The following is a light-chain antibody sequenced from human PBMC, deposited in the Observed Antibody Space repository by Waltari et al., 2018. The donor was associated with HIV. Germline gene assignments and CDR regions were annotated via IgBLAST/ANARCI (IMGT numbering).Light chain of an antibody. Sequence: DVVMTQSPHALVGSLADRVTINCKSSQSVLFTSNTKNYSAWYQQNPGPPPRLLVYWASARESGVPAGCSGGGSGTNFTLTISSLQAEDAAVYCCEQYVMTPPTFGQGTKVEI. CDR1: QSVLFTSNTKNY. V-gene: IGKV4-1*01. CDR2: WAS. J-gene: IGKJ1*01. CDR3: EQYVMTPPT.